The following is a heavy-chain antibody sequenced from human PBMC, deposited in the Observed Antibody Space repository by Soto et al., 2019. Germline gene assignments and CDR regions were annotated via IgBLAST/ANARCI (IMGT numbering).Heavy chain of an antibody. CDR1: GFIFSDYG. D-gene: IGHD3-10*01. CDR2: ISYEGSNK. V-gene: IGHV3-30*03. J-gene: IGHJ6*04. Sequence: GGSLRLSCAASGFIFSDYGMHWVRQAPGKGLEWVAVISYEGSNKYYGDSVKGRFTISRDNPKNTVYLQMNSLRADDTAVYFYARDTELQAYYYYYGLDVWGKGTTVTVSS. CDR3: ARDTELQAYYYYYGLDV.